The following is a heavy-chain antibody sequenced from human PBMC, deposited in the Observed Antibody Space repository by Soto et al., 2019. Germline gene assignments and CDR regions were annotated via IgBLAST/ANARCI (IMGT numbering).Heavy chain of an antibody. D-gene: IGHD4-17*01. J-gene: IGHJ5*02. V-gene: IGHV1-69*01. CDR2: LTPVCGTA. CDR3: ARSLEGTTVTNWFDP. Sequence: QLQLVQSGAEVKKPGSSVKVSCKASADTFNSYSLSWLRQAPGQRLDWMGGLTPVCGTADYAQSFEDRLTITEDDSTRTVYMELSSLRSDDTAVYYCARSLEGTTVTNWFDPWGQGALVTVSS. CDR1: ADTFNSYS.